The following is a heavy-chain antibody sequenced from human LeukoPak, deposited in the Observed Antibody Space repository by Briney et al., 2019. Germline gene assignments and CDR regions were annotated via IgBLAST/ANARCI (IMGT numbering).Heavy chain of an antibody. D-gene: IGHD2/OR15-2a*01. CDR1: GDFICSGGYC. V-gene: IGHV4-31*03. Sequence: SQTLSLTCTVSGDFICSGGYCWGWIRQYSGKGLEWIGYIYYSGSTYYNPSLKSRLTISVDTSKNQFSLRLSSVTAADTAVYYCARNIRGSDAFDVWGQGTMVTVSS. CDR3: ARNIRGSDAFDV. J-gene: IGHJ3*01. CDR2: IYYSGST.